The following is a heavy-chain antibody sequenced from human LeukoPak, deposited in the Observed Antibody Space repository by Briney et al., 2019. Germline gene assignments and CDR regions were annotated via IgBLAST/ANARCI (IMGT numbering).Heavy chain of an antibody. CDR1: RFTFSDYS. CDR2: ISRSGSTI. J-gene: IGHJ6*04. V-gene: IGHV3-48*04. Sequence: PGGSLRLSCAASRFTFSDYSMNWVRQAPGKGLEWVSYISRSGSTIYYADSVKGRFTISRDNAKNSLYLQMNSLRAEDTAVYYCAELGITMIGGVWGKGTTVTISS. D-gene: IGHD3-10*02. CDR3: AELGITMIGGV.